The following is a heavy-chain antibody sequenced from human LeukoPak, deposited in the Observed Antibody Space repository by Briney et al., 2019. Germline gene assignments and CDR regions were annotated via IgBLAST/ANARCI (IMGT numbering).Heavy chain of an antibody. D-gene: IGHD1-14*01. V-gene: IGHV4-34*01. J-gene: IGHJ4*02. Sequence: SETLSLTCAVYGGSFSGYYWSWIRQPPGKGLEWIGRIYHSGSTYYDPSLKSRVTISVDTSRNQFSLKLSSVTAADSAVYYCARAREPLVYTYYFEYWGQGTLATVSS. CDR3: ARAREPLVYTYYFEY. CDR2: IYHSGST. CDR1: GGSFSGYY.